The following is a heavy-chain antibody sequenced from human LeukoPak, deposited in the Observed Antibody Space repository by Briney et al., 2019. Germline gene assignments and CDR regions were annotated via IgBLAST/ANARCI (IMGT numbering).Heavy chain of an antibody. CDR1: GGSIRSSNW. J-gene: IGHJ5*02. CDR3: ARDAKRFYAANWFDP. D-gene: IGHD2/OR15-2a*01. Sequence: SGTLSLTCAVSGGSIRSSNWWSWVRQPPGKGLEWIGEIYHTGSTYYNPSLESRVSVSVDTSKNQFSLKLSSVTAADTAVYYCARDAKRFYAANWFDPWGQGTLVTVSS. V-gene: IGHV4-4*02. CDR2: IYHTGST.